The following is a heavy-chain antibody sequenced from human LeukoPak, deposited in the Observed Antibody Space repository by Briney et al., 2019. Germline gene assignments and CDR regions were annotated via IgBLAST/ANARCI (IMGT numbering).Heavy chain of an antibody. V-gene: IGHV1-69*13. CDR2: IIPIFGTA. CDR1: GGTLSRFG. J-gene: IGHJ3*02. Sequence: ASVKVSCKASGGTLSRFGITWVRQAPGQGLECMGGIIPIFGTANYAQKFQGRVTITADESTSTAYMELSSLKSEDTAVYYCARDLHYYDSSGYSDAFDIWGQGTMVTVSS. D-gene: IGHD3-22*01. CDR3: ARDLHYYDSSGYSDAFDI.